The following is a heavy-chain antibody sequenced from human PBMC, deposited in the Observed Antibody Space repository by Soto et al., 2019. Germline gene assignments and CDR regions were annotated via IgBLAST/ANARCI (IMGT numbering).Heavy chain of an antibody. V-gene: IGHV4-34*02. Sequence: QVQLQQWGAGLLKPSETLSLTCDVYGGSFGGYFWSWIRQPPGKGLDWIGELNHGGITNYNPSLKSRITTSVDTSKNQFSLNLSSVPAADPAVYYCARQGAVTVMFYYHGMDVWGQGTLVTVSS. CDR2: LNHGGIT. D-gene: IGHD2-21*02. J-gene: IGHJ6*02. CDR3: ARQGAVTVMFYYHGMDV. CDR1: GGSFGGYF.